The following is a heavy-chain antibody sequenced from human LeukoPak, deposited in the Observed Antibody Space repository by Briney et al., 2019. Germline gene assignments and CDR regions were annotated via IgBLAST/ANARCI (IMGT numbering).Heavy chain of an antibody. CDR2: INHSGST. D-gene: IGHD4-23*01. Sequence: SETLSLTCAVYGGSLSGYYWSWIRQPPGKGLEWIGEINHSGSTNYNPSLKSRVTISVDTSKNQFSLKLSSVTAADTAVYYCARYGGNFDYWGQGTLVTVSS. CDR3: ARYGGNFDY. J-gene: IGHJ4*02. CDR1: GGSLSGYY. V-gene: IGHV4-34*01.